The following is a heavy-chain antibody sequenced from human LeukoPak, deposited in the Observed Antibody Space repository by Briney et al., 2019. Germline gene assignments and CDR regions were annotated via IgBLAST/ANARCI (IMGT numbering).Heavy chain of an antibody. CDR1: GFTFSSYA. V-gene: IGHV3-30-3*01. D-gene: IGHD3-9*01. J-gene: IGHJ4*02. CDR2: ISYDGSNK. Sequence: QPGRSLRLSCAASGFTFSSYAMHWVRQAPGKGLEWVAVISYDGSNKYYADSVKGRFTISRDNSKNTLYLQMNSLRAEDTAVYYCARLLDDILTGYFAWGQGTLVTVSS. CDR3: ARLLDDILTGYFA.